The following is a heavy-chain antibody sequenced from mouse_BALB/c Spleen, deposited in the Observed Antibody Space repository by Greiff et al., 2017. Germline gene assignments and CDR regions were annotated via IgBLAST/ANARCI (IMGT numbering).Heavy chain of an antibody. CDR2: IDPYYGGT. CDR1: GYSFTGYN. CDR3: ARGPMITTYAMDY. Sequence: VQLQQSGPELEKPGASVKISCKASGYSFTGYNMNWVKQSNGKSLEWIGNIDPYYGGTSYNQKFKGKATLTTDKSSSTAYMQLSRLTSEDSAVYFCARGPMITTYAMDYWGQGTSVTVSS. V-gene: IGHV1-39*01. J-gene: IGHJ4*01. D-gene: IGHD2-4*01.